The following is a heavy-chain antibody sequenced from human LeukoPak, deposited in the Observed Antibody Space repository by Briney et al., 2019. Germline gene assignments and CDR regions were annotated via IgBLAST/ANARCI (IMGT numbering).Heavy chain of an antibody. V-gene: IGHV4-59*01. J-gene: IGHJ3*02. Sequence: KTSETLSLTCTVSGGSISSYYWSWIRQPPGKGLEWIGYIYYSGSTNYNPSLKSRVTISVDTSKNQFSLKLSSVTAADTAVYYCAREGTACTAFDNRGQRTMVNVPS. CDR1: GGSISSYY. D-gene: IGHD6-13*01. CDR2: IYYSGST. CDR3: AREGTACTAFDN.